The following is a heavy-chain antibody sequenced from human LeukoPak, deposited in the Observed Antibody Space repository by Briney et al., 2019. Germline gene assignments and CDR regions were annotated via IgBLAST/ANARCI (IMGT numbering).Heavy chain of an antibody. CDR1: GGSFSGYY. Sequence: ASETLSLTCAVYGGSFSGYYWSWIRQPPGKGLEWIGEINHSGSTNYNPSLKSRVTISVDTSKNQFSLKLSSVTAAGTAVYYCARDRPFDYWGQGTLVTVSS. CDR2: INHSGST. V-gene: IGHV4-34*01. J-gene: IGHJ4*02. CDR3: ARDRPFDY.